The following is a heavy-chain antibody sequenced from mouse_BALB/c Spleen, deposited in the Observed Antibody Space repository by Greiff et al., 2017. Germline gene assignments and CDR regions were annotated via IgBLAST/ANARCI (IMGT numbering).Heavy chain of an antibody. D-gene: IGHD2-10*01. CDR1: GFTFSSFG. Sequence: EVQGVESGGGLVQPGGSRKLSCAASGFTFSSFGMHWVRQAPEKGLEWVAYISSGSSTIYYADTVKGRFTISRDNPKNTLFLQMTSLRSEDTAMYYCARETYSYAMDYWGQGTLVTVSS. CDR3: ARETYSYAMDY. J-gene: IGHJ4*01. CDR2: ISSGSSTI. V-gene: IGHV5-17*02.